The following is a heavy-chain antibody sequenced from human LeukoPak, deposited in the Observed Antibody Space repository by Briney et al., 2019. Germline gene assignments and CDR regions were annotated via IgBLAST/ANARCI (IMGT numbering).Heavy chain of an antibody. Sequence: GGSLRLSCAVSGFNFRSYSMNWVRQAPGKGLEWVSSISSSSSYIYYADSVKGRFTISRDNAKNSLYLQMNSLRAEDTAVYYCARDYREDYKFDYWGQGTLVTVSS. D-gene: IGHD4-11*01. V-gene: IGHV3-21*01. CDR3: ARDYREDYKFDY. J-gene: IGHJ4*02. CDR2: ISSSSSYI. CDR1: GFNFRSYS.